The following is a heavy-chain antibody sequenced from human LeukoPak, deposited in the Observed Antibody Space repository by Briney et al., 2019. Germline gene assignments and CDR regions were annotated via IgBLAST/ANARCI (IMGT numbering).Heavy chain of an antibody. CDR1: GFTFSRYA. CDR2: ISGDGATT. J-gene: IGHJ4*02. Sequence: GGSLRLSCAASGFTFSRYAMSWVRQAPGKGLEWVSSISGDGATTFYADSVKGRFTMSRDNSKNTLYVQMDSLRAEDTAVYYCAKQGGGTHDYWGQGTLVTVSS. CDR3: AKQGGGTHDY. V-gene: IGHV3-23*01. D-gene: IGHD1-26*01.